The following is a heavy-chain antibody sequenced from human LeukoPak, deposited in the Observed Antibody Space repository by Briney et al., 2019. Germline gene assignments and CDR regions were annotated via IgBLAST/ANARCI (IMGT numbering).Heavy chain of an antibody. V-gene: IGHV1-18*01. D-gene: IGHD2-15*01. CDR1: GYTFTSYG. Sequence: ASVKVSCKASGYTFTSYGISWVRQAPGQGLEWMGWISAYNGNTNYAQKLQGRVTMTTDTSTSTAYMELRRLRSDDTAVYYCARVSRYCSGGSCYSQYYGYWGQGTLVTVSS. CDR2: ISAYNGNT. J-gene: IGHJ4*02. CDR3: ARVSRYCSGGSCYSQYYGY.